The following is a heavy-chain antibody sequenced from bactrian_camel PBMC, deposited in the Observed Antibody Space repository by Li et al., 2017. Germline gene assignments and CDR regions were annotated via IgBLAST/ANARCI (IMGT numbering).Heavy chain of an antibody. D-gene: IGHD1*01. Sequence: HVQLVESGGGSVQAGGSLRLSCAASGYVGNSYCMAWFRQFPGKEREGVAAIGTGGGITYYSDSVKGRFTISQGNTKNTVYLQMNSLKPEDTGMYYCAAGMSRTYVRLKGELNEAAYGDWGRGTQVTVS. V-gene: IGHV3S1*01. CDR1: GYVGNSYC. J-gene: IGHJ4*01. CDR3: AAGMSRTYVRLKGELNEAAYGD. CDR2: IGTGGGIT.